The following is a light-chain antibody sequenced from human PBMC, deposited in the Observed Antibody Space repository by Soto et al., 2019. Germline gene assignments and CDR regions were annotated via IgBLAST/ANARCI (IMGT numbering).Light chain of an antibody. CDR1: QSVDIN. J-gene: IGKJ1*01. CDR3: QQSYITPWT. Sequence: EIVLTQSPATLSSSPGERVTLSCRASQSVDINLAWYQQKPGQAPRLLIYGASTRATDMSGTFSGSGSGTDFTLTISSLQPEDFATYYCQQSYITPWTFGQGTKVDIK. CDR2: GAS. V-gene: IGKV3-15*01.